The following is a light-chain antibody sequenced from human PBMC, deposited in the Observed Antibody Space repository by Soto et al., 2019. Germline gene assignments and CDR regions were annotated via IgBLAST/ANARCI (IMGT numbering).Light chain of an antibody. CDR1: QGIRSA. CDR3: LLDYAYFWA. Sequence: IQMTQSPSSLSASVGDRVTITCRASQGIRSALGWYQQKPGKVPKLLIYAASTLQSGVPSRFSGSGFGTDFTLTINSLQPEDFATYYCLLDYAYFWAFGQGTKVDNK. V-gene: IGKV1-6*01. CDR2: AAS. J-gene: IGKJ1*01.